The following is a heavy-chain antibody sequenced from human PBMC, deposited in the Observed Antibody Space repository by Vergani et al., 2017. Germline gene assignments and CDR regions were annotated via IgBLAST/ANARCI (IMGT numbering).Heavy chain of an antibody. Sequence: QVQLQESGPGLVKPSQTLSLTCTVSGGSISSGSYYWSWIRQPAGKGLEWIGRIYTSGSTNYNPSLKSRVTISVDTSKNQFSLKLSSVTAADTAVYYCARASHCINCYSEVPNGPGYYYMDVWGKGTTVTVSS. D-gene: IGHD2-21*01. V-gene: IGHV4-61*02. CDR2: IYTSGST. J-gene: IGHJ6*03. CDR1: GGSISSGSYY. CDR3: ARASHCINCYSEVPNGPGYYYMDV.